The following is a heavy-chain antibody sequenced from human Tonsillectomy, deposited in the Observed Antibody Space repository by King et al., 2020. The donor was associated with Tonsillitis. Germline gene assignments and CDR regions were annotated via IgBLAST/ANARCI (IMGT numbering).Heavy chain of an antibody. J-gene: IGHJ4*02. D-gene: IGHD3-10*01. CDR2: IRSETYGGTT. Sequence: EVQLVESGGGLVKPGRSLRLSCTASGFTFGDYGMGWFRQAPGKGLEWIGFIRSETYGGTTEYAASVEGRFSISTDDSKSIAYLQMTSLKTEDTAVYFCTRDAVREVPTYYFDCWGLGTLVTVSS. V-gene: IGHV3-49*05. CDR1: GFTFGDYG. CDR3: TRDAVREVPTYYFDC.